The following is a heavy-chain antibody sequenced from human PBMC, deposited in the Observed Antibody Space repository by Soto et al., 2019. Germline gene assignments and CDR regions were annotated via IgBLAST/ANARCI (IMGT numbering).Heavy chain of an antibody. V-gene: IGHV4-4*07. D-gene: IGHD6-13*01. CDR2: IHSSGST. J-gene: IGHJ5*02. Sequence: SETLSLTXTVSGASMNSYHWSWIRQPAGKGLEWIGHIHSSGSTNYNPSLKSRVSMSVDTSKNQFSLRLMSLTAADTAVYYCARDQGVAAAGITWFDPWGQGSLVTVSS. CDR3: ARDQGVAAAGITWFDP. CDR1: GASMNSYH.